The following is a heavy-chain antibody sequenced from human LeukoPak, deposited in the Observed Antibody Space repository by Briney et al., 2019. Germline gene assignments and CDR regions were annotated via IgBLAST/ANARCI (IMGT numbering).Heavy chain of an antibody. CDR2: ITYSGTTI. D-gene: IGHD2-21*02. CDR3: ARGTAAGGSDAFDI. J-gene: IGHJ3*02. CDR1: GFTFSDYY. V-gene: IGHV3-11*04. Sequence: GGSLRLSCAASGFTFSDYYMSWTRQSPGKGLEWVSYITYSGTTIYYADSVKGRFTISRDNAKSSLYLQMNSLRAEDTAVYYCARGTAAGGSDAFDIWGQGTMVTVSS.